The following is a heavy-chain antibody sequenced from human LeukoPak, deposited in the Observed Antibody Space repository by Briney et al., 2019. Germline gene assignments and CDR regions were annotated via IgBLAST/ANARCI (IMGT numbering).Heavy chain of an antibody. D-gene: IGHD2/OR15-2a*01. CDR2: IKQDGSEK. J-gene: IGHJ6*03. CDR3: ARDSSEYYYYYYMDV. V-gene: IGHV3-7*01. Sequence: GGSLRLSCAASGFTFSSYWMNWVRQAPGKGLEWVANIKQDGSEKYYVDSVKGRFTISRDNAKNSLYLQMNSLRAEDTAVYYCARDSSEYYYYYYMDVWGKGTTVTVSS. CDR1: GFTFSSYW.